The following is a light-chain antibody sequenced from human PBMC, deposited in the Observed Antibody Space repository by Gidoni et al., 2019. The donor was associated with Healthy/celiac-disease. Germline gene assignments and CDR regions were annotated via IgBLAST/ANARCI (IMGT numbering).Light chain of an antibody. J-gene: IGKJ1*01. CDR2: GAS. CDR1: QSVHSSY. CDR3: QQYGSAPGT. Sequence: VLTQSPGTLSLSPGESATLSCRASQSVHSSYVTWYQQKPGQAPRRLSYGASSRATGIPDRGSGSGYGTDFTLTISRLEPEDFAVYYWQQYGSAPGTFGQXTKVEIK. V-gene: IGKV3-20*01.